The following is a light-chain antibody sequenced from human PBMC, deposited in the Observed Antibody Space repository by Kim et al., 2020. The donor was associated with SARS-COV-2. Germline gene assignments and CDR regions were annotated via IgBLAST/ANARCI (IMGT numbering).Light chain of an antibody. CDR3: QQYYSSPDT. V-gene: IGKV4-1*01. Sequence: DIVMTQSPDSLTVSLGERATINCKSSQSVLYSSNNQNYLAWYQHKPGQPPKLLIYWASTRESGVPDRFSGSGSGTDFTLTISSLQADDVAVYYCQQYYSSPDTFGQGTKLEI. CDR1: QSVLYSSNNQNY. CDR2: WAS. J-gene: IGKJ2*01.